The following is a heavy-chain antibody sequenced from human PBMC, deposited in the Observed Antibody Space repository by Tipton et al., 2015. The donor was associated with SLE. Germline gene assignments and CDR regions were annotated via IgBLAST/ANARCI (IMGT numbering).Heavy chain of an antibody. V-gene: IGHV3-72*01. J-gene: IGHJ3*02. D-gene: IGHD3-22*01. Sequence: SLRLSCAASGFTLSDHYMDWVRQAPGKGLEWVGRTRNKANSYTTEYAASVKGRFTISRDDSKNSLYLQMSSLKTEDTAVYYCARRVLDSSQFVPFDIWGQGTMVTVSS. CDR2: TRNKANSYTT. CDR3: ARRVLDSSQFVPFDI. CDR1: GFTLSDHY.